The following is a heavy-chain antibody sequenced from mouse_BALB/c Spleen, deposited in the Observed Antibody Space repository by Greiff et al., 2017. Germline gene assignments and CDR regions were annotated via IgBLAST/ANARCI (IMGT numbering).Heavy chain of an antibody. CDR2: ISYSGST. J-gene: IGHJ4*01. V-gene: IGHV3-8*02. CDR3: ARSSYYYGSSYYAMDY. CDR1: GDSITSGY. Sequence: ESGPSLVKPSQTLSLTCSVTGDSITSGYWNWIRKFPGNKLEYMGYISYSGSTYYNPSLKSRISITRDTSKNQYYLQLNSVTTEDTATYYCARSSYYYGSSYYAMDYWGQGTSVTVSS. D-gene: IGHD1-1*01.